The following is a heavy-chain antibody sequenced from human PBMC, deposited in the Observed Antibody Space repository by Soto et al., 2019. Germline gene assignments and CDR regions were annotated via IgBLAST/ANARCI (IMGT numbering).Heavy chain of an antibody. CDR3: AGAPRRYCSSTSCYAIWFDP. CDR1: GYTFTIYD. Sequence: VKVSCKASGYTFTIYDINWVRQATGQGLEWMGWMNPNSGNTGYAQKFQGRVTMTRNTSISTAYMELSSLRSEDTAVYYCAGAPRRYCSSTSCYAIWFDPWGQGTLVTVSS. V-gene: IGHV1-8*01. CDR2: MNPNSGNT. J-gene: IGHJ5*02. D-gene: IGHD2-2*01.